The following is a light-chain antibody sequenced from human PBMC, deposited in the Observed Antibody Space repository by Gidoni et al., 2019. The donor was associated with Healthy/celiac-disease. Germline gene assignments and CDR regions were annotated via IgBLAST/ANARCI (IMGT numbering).Light chain of an antibody. CDR3: QVWDSSSDHYV. CDR1: NIGSKS. V-gene: IGLV3-21*02. J-gene: IGLJ1*01. CDR2: DDS. Sequence: SYVLTQPPSMSVAPGQTARITCGGNNIGSKSLHGYQQKPGQAPVLVVYDDSDRPSGIPERFSGSNSGNTATLTISRVEAGDEADYYCQVWDSSSDHYVFGTGTKVTVL.